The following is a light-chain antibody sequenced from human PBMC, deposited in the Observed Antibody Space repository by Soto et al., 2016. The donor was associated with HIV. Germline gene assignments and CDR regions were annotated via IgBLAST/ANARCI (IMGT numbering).Light chain of an antibody. CDR1: QNINRW. Sequence: DIQMTQSPSTLSASVGDRVTISCRASQNINRWLAWYQQKPGKAPKLLIYMASSLETGVPSKFSASGSGTQFTLTISRLQPEDVATYYCQQYKTYSYTFGQGTKLEIK. CDR2: MAS. J-gene: IGKJ2*01. CDR3: QQYKTYSYT. V-gene: IGKV1-5*03.